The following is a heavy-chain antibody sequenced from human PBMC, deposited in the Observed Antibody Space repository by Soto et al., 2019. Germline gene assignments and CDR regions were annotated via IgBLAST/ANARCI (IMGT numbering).Heavy chain of an antibody. Sequence: LGGSLRLSCAASGFTFSSYAMHWVRQAPGKGLEWLAVISYDGSNKYYADSVKGRFTISRDNSKNTLYLQMNSLRAEDTAVYYCAIVGATNGMDVWGQGTTVTVSS. CDR1: GFTFSSYA. J-gene: IGHJ6*02. V-gene: IGHV3-30-3*01. D-gene: IGHD1-26*01. CDR2: ISYDGSNK. CDR3: AIVGATNGMDV.